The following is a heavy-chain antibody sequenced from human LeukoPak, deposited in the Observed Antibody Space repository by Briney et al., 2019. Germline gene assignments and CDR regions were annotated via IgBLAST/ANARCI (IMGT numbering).Heavy chain of an antibody. CDR1: GFSFSSFA. D-gene: IGHD3-10*01. V-gene: IGHV3-30-3*01. J-gene: IGHJ4*02. Sequence: GGSLRLSCTNSGFSFSSFAIHWVRQAPGRGPEWLAVISYDGSNKYYADSVKGRFTISRDNSKNTLYLQMNSLRAEDTAVYYCAKDYFLIDYWGQGTLVTVSS. CDR2: ISYDGSNK. CDR3: AKDYFLIDY.